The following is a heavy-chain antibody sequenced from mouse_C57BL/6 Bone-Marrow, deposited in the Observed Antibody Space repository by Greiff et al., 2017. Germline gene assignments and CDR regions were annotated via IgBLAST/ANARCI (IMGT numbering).Heavy chain of an antibody. V-gene: IGHV1-81*01. CDR3: ERSRGY. CDR2: IYPRSGNT. CDR1: GYTFTSYG. J-gene: IGHJ2*01. Sequence: QVQLKESGAELARPGASVKLSCKASGYTFTSYGISWVKQRTGQGLEWIGEIYPRSGNTYYNAKFKGKATLTADKSSRTAYMELRSLTSENSAVYVYERSRGYWGQGTTLTVSS.